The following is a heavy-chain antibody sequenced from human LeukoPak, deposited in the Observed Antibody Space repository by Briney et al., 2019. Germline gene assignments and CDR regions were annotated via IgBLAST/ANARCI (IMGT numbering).Heavy chain of an antibody. CDR3: ASYDSSGYYYYFDY. J-gene: IGHJ4*02. D-gene: IGHD3-22*01. Sequence: SVKVSCKASGGTFSSYAISWVRQAPGQGLEWMGGIIPIFGTANYAQKFQGRVTITTDESTSTAYMELSSLRSEDTAVYYCASYDSSGYYYYFDYWGQGTLVTVSS. CDR1: GGTFSSYA. V-gene: IGHV1-69*05. CDR2: IIPIFGTA.